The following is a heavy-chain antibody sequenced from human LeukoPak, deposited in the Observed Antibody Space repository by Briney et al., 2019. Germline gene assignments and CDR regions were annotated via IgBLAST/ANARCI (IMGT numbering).Heavy chain of an antibody. Sequence: GGSLRLSCAASGFTFSNYAVHWVRQAPGKGPKWVAVVRYDGSDEYYADAVKGRFTISRDNSKNTLYLQMNSLRVEDTAVYYCAREKQQVILSDAFDIWGQGTMVTVSS. CDR3: AREKQQVILSDAFDI. D-gene: IGHD6-13*01. CDR1: GFTFSNYA. V-gene: IGHV3-30*04. J-gene: IGHJ3*02. CDR2: VRYDGSDE.